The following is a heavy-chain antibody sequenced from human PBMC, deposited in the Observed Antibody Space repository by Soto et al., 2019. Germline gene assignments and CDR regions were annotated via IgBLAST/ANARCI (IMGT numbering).Heavy chain of an antibody. CDR2: IYHSGST. CDR1: GGSIISGGSS. CDR3: ARSVVVAATYYFDY. D-gene: IGHD2-15*01. J-gene: IGHJ4*02. V-gene: IGHV4-30-2*01. Sequence: TRCHTCCVSGGSIISGGSSWSWILQPPGKGLEWIGYIYHSGSTYYNPSLKSRVTISVDRSKNQFSLKLSSVTAADTAVYYCARSVVVAATYYFDYWGQGTLVTVSS.